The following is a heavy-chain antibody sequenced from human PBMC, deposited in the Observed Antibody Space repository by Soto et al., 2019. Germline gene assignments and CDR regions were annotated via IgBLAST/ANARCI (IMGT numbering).Heavy chain of an antibody. CDR2: IYPGDSDT. CDR1: GYIFTSYW. CDR3: ARRYRRYFAY. J-gene: IGHJ4*02. V-gene: IGHV5-51*01. Sequence: GESLKISCQGSGYIFTSYWIGWVRQMPGKGLEWMGIIYPGDSDTRYSPSFQGQVTISADKSITTAYLQWSSLEASDTAMYYCARRYRRYFAYWGQGSLVTVSS. D-gene: IGHD2-2*01.